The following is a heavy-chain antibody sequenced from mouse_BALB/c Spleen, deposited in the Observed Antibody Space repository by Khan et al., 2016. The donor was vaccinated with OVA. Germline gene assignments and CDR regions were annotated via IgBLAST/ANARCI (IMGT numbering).Heavy chain of an antibody. CDR1: GYTFTDYV. Sequence: QVQLKESGPELVKPGASVKMSCKASGYTFTDYVMNWVKQRNGQGLEWIGQIYPGSDSTYYNEKFKGKATLTADRSSSTAYMQLSNLTSEDSAVXFCARAGWVVFAYWGQGTLVTVSA. CDR3: ARAGWVVFAY. J-gene: IGHJ3*01. CDR2: IYPGSDST. V-gene: IGHV1-77*01. D-gene: IGHD1-1*02.